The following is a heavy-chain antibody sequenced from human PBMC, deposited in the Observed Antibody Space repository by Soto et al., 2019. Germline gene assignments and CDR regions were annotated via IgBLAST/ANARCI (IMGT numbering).Heavy chain of an antibody. CDR1: GGSISSYY. V-gene: IGHV4-59*01. CDR3: ARSYSSSFGADY. J-gene: IGHJ4*02. D-gene: IGHD6-6*01. Sequence: SLTCTVSGGSISSYYWSWIRQPPGKGLEWIGYIYYSGSTNYNPSLKSRVTISVDTSKNQFSLKLSSVTAADTAVYYCARSYSSSFGADYWGQGTLVTVSS. CDR2: IYYSGST.